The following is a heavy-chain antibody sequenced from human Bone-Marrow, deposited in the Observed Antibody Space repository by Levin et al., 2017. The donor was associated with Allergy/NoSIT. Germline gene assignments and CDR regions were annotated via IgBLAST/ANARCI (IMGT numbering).Heavy chain of an antibody. V-gene: IGHV1-2*06. CDR1: GYTFTGYY. J-gene: IGHJ6*02. CDR3: ARDYDYVWGSYRYYYYYGMDV. D-gene: IGHD3-16*02. CDR2: INPNSGGT. Sequence: ASVKVSCKASGYTFTGYYMHWVRQAPGQGLEWMGRINPNSGGTNYAQKFQGRVTMTRDTSISTAYMELSRLRSDDTAVYYCARDYDYVWGSYRYYYYYGMDVWGQGTTVTVSS.